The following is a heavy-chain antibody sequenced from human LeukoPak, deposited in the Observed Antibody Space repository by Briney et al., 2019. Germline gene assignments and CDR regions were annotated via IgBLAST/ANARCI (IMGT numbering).Heavy chain of an antibody. CDR1: GFTFSSYS. CDR3: ARGSIVGASNFDY. D-gene: IGHD1-26*01. V-gene: IGHV3-48*04. J-gene: IGHJ4*02. Sequence: GGSLRLSCAASGFTFSSYSMNWVRQAPGKGLEWVSYISSSSSTIYYADSVKGRFTISRDNAKNSLYLQMNSLRAEDTAVYYCARGSIVGASNFDYWGQGTLVTVSS. CDR2: ISSSSSTI.